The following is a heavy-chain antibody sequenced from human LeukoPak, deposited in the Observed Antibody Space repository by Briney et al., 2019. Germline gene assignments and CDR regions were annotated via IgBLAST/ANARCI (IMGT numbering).Heavy chain of an antibody. J-gene: IGHJ4*02. Sequence: GWSLRLSCAASGFDFDGNAMHWVRQAPGKGLEWVSGISWDSTNIGYADSVKGRFTISRDNTKDFLYLQMNSLRPEDTALYYCAKESSVYCTDGVCSLDFWGQGSLVTVSS. CDR2: ISWDSTNI. D-gene: IGHD2-8*01. CDR3: AKESSVYCTDGVCSLDF. V-gene: IGHV3-9*01. CDR1: GFDFDGNA.